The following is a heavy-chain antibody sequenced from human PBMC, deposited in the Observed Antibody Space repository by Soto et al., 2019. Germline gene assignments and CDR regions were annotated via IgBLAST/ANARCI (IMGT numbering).Heavy chain of an antibody. D-gene: IGHD3-3*01. CDR2: IIPIFGTA. Sequence: SVKVSCKASGYTFTTYGISWVRQAPGQGLEWMGGIIPIFGTANYAQKFQGRVTITADESTSTAYMELSSLRSEDTAVYYCARARITIFGVVALYYYYGMDVWGQGTTVTVSS. CDR1: GYTFTTYG. CDR3: ARARITIFGVVALYYYYGMDV. J-gene: IGHJ6*02. V-gene: IGHV1-69*13.